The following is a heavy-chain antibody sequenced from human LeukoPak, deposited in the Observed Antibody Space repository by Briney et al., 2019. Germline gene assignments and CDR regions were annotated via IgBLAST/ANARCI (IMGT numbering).Heavy chain of an antibody. J-gene: IGHJ3*02. CDR3: ARRYYSETSDFHDAFDI. V-gene: IGHV5-51*01. CDR1: GSTFSNYW. Sequence: PGESLKISCKGSGSTFSNYWIGWVRQTPGKGLECMGIVHPGDSDTRYSPSFEGQITITADKSISTAYLQWNSLKASDTAMYYCARRYYSETSDFHDAFDIWGQGTMVTVSS. CDR2: VHPGDSDT. D-gene: IGHD3-22*01.